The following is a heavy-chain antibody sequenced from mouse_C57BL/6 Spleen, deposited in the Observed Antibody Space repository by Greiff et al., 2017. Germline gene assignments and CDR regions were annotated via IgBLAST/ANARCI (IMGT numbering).Heavy chain of an antibody. D-gene: IGHD1-1*01. CDR3: ARIDYYYCNSREDYAIGY. J-gene: IGHJ4*01. Sequence: EVKLMESGGGLVKPGGSLKLSCAASGFTFSDYGMHWVRQAPEKGLEWVAYISSGSSTIYYADTVKGRFTISRDNAKNTLFLQMTSLLSEDTAMYYCARIDYYYCNSREDYAIGYWGQGTSVTFAS. CDR1: GFTFSDYG. V-gene: IGHV5-17*01. CDR2: ISSGSSTI.